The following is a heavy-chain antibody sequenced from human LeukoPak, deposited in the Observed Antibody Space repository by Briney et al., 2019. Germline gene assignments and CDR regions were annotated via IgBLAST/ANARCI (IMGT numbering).Heavy chain of an antibody. CDR1: GFTFSSYG. CDR3: AKSLYYDFWSGYSH. J-gene: IGHJ4*02. Sequence: GGSLRLSCAASGFTFSSYGMHWVRQAPGKGLEWVAVISYDGSNKYYADSVKGRFTISRDNSKNTLYLQMNSLRAEDTAVYYCAKSLYYDFWSGYSHWGQETLVTVSS. D-gene: IGHD3-3*01. V-gene: IGHV3-30*18. CDR2: ISYDGSNK.